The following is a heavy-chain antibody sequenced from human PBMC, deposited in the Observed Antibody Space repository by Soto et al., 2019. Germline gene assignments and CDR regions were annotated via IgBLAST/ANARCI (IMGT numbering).Heavy chain of an antibody. CDR3: ASPSKNYYYYGMDV. Sequence: EASVKVSCKASGGTFSSYAISWVRQAPGQGLEWMGGIIPIFGTANYAQKFQGRVTITADESTSTAYMELSSLRSEDTAVYYCASPSKNYYYYGMDVWGQGTTVTSP. CDR2: IIPIFGTA. J-gene: IGHJ6*02. V-gene: IGHV1-69*13. CDR1: GGTFSSYA.